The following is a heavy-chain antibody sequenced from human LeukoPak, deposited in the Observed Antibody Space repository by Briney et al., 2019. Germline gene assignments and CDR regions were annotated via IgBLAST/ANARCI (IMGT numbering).Heavy chain of an antibody. Sequence: GGSLRLSCAASGFTFNSYGMNWVRQAPGTGLEWVSGISWNSGSIGYADSVKGRFTISRDNAKNSLYLQMNSLRAEDTALYYCAKDMGEAAAGTSFDYWGQGTLVTVSS. CDR1: GFTFNSYG. D-gene: IGHD6-13*01. CDR2: ISWNSGSI. J-gene: IGHJ4*02. CDR3: AKDMGEAAAGTSFDY. V-gene: IGHV3-9*01.